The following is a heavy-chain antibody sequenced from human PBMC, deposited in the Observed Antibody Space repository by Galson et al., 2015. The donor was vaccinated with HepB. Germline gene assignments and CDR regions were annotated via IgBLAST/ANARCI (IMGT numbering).Heavy chain of an antibody. CDR1: GFTFSSYW. Sequence: SLRLSCAASGFTFSSYWMHWVRQAPGKGLVWVSRINSDGSSTSYADSVKGRFTISRDNAKNTLYLQMNSLRAEDTAVYYCARVGDFWSGYVYFDYWGQGTLVTVSS. J-gene: IGHJ4*02. CDR3: ARVGDFWSGYVYFDY. V-gene: IGHV3-74*01. CDR2: INSDGSST. D-gene: IGHD3-3*01.